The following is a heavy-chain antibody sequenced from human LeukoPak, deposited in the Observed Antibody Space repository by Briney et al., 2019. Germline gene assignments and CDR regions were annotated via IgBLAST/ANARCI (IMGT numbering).Heavy chain of an antibody. CDR1: GFTFSSYE. D-gene: IGHD2-15*01. Sequence: PGGSLRLSCAASGFTFSSYEMNWVRPAPGKGLEWVSYISSSGSTIYYADSVKGRFTISRDNAKNSLYLQMNSLRAEDTAVYYCARVSDGATGGSYWGQGTLVTVSS. V-gene: IGHV3-48*03. CDR3: ARVSDGATGGSY. CDR2: ISSSGSTI. J-gene: IGHJ4*02.